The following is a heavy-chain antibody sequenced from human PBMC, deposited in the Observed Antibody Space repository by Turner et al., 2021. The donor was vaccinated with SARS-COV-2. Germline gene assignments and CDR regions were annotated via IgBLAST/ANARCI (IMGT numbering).Heavy chain of an antibody. CDR2: MSYSEMT. V-gene: IGHV4-39*01. CDR3: ATKTHCGSDCYSKYFDL. Sequence: QLQLAESGPALVKASVTLSRTCGVSCGSVTNSFYFWGWVRPAPGSGLKWVTSMSYSEMTYHNPAMRSRVSISNDISKNQFSLRLTALTAADTAIYYCATKTHCGSDCYSKYFDLWGRGTPVTVAS. CDR1: CGSVTNSFYF. D-gene: IGHD2-21*02. J-gene: IGHJ2*01.